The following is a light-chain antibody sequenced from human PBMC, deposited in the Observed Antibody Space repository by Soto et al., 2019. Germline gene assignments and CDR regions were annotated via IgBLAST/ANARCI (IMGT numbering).Light chain of an antibody. J-gene: IGLJ3*02. CDR3: GTWDSSLSVVV. V-gene: IGLV1-51*01. CDR1: SSNIGNNY. Sequence: QSDLTQPPSVSAAPGQKVTISCSGSSSNIGNNYVSWFQQLPGTAPKVLIYDTDKRPPGIPDRISASKSGTSAILGISGLQTGDEADYYCGTWDSSLSVVVFGGGTKLTVL. CDR2: DTD.